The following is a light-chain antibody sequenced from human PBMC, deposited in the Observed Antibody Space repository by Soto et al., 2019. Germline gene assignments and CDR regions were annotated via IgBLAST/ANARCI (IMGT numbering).Light chain of an antibody. V-gene: IGKV3-20*01. CDR2: GAS. CDR1: QSVSNSY. CDR3: HQYGISPSWT. J-gene: IGKJ1*01. Sequence: EIVLTQSPGTLSLSPGERATLSCRASQSVSNSYLAWYQQKPGQAPRLLIYGASRRATGIPDRFSGSGSGTDFTLTISRLEPEDFAVYYCHQYGISPSWTFGQGTKVEVK.